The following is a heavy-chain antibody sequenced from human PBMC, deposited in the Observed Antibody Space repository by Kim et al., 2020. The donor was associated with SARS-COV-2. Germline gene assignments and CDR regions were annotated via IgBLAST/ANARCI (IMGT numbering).Heavy chain of an antibody. CDR1: GGSVSSGSYY. V-gene: IGHV4-61*01. J-gene: IGHJ5*02. CDR2: MYYSGST. CDR3: ARITGNYDRWFDP. D-gene: IGHD1-7*01. Sequence: SETLSLTCTVSGGSVSSGSYYWNWIRQPPGKGLEWIGYMYYSGSTNYNPSLKSRVTISVDTSKNQFSLKLSSVTAADTAVYYCARITGNYDRWFDPWGQRTLVTVSS.